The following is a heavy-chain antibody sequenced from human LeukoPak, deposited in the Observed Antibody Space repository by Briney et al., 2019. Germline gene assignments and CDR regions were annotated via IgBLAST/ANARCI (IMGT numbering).Heavy chain of an antibody. V-gene: IGHV4-59*01. J-gene: IGHJ5*02. CDR3: ARGVNYDFWSGYREYNWFHP. Sequence: SETLSLTCTVAGGSISSYYWSWVRQPPGKGLEWIGDIYYSGSTNYNPSLKSRVTISVDTCEKQFSLTLSSVTAADTAVYSCARGVNYDFWSGYREYNWFHPWGQGTPVTASS. CDR1: GGSISSYY. CDR2: IYYSGST. D-gene: IGHD3-3*01.